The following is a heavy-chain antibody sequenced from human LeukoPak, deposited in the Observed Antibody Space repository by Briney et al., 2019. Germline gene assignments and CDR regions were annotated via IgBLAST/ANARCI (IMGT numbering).Heavy chain of an antibody. Sequence: GGSLRLSCAASGFTFSSYAMSWVRQAPGKGLEWVSAISGSGGSTYYADSVKGRFTISRDNSKNTLYLQMNSLRAEDTAVYYCANYHRTIVATITNYFDYWGQGALVTVSS. CDR3: ANYHRTIVATITNYFDY. D-gene: IGHD5-12*01. CDR1: GFTFSSYA. CDR2: ISGSGGST. J-gene: IGHJ4*02. V-gene: IGHV3-23*01.